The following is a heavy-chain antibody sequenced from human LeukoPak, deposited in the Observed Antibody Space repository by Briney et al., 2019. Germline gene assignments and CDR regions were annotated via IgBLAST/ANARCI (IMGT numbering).Heavy chain of an antibody. D-gene: IGHD3-22*01. CDR2: IKREGRQ. J-gene: IGHJ1*01. CDR3: SRAPSEISGYYPDYFQH. Sequence: GGSLRLSSAASGFTFSTDSMHWVRQAPRKGLGWVSRIKREGRQNYAASVKGRFTISRANPKNPVSRQINVLRPEDTGVYYCSRAPSEISGYYPDYFQHWGAGTLVTASS. CDR1: GFTFSTDS. V-gene: IGHV3-74*01.